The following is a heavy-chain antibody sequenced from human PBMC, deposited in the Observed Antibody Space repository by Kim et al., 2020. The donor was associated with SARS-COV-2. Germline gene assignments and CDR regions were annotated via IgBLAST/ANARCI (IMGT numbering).Heavy chain of an antibody. CDR1: GFTFSNYA. CDR3: AKSGTSCASFSAQSFDY. Sequence: GSLRLSCAASGFTFSNYAMSWVRQAPGKGLEWVSTVSGSSGGTYYADSVKGRFTISRDDSKNTLYLQMNSLRGEDTAVYYCAKSGTSCASFSAQSFDYW. CDR2: VSGSSGGT. D-gene: IGHD2-2*01. V-gene: IGHV3-23*01. J-gene: IGHJ4*01.